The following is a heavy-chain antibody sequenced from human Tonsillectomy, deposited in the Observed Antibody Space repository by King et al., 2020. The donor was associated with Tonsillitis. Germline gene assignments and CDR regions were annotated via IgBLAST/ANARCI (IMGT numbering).Heavy chain of an antibody. Sequence: VQLVESGGGLVQPGGSLRLSCTASGFTFSSYAMSWGRQAPGKGLGWGSVIYRGGSTTYYADAVKGRFTNSRDNAKNTRYLQMNSLRAEDTAVSYCAKELGIRYPQRYFDLWGRGTLVTVSS. V-gene: IGHV3-23*03. CDR1: GFTFSSYA. CDR2: IYRGGSTT. D-gene: IGHD3-9*01. CDR3: AKELGIRYPQRYFDL. J-gene: IGHJ2*01.